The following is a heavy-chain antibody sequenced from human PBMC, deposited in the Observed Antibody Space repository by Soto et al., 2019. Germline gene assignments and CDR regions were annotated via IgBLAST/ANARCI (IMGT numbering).Heavy chain of an antibody. V-gene: IGHV3-33*01. D-gene: IGHD3-22*01. CDR1: GFTFSSYG. J-gene: IGHJ4*02. CDR3: ARDGRVTMTLDY. Sequence: GGSLRLSCAASGFTFSSYGMHWVRQAPGKGLEWVAVIWYDGSNKYYADSVKGRFTISRDNSKNTLYLQMNSLRAEDTAVYYCARDGRVTMTLDYWGQGTLVTVSS. CDR2: IWYDGSNK.